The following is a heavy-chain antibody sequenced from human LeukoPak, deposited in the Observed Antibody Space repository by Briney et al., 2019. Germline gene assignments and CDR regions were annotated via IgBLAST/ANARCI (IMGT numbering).Heavy chain of an antibody. Sequence: GGSLRLSCAASGFRFSSYEMNWVRQAPGKGLEWVSYITSSGTTIHCADSVKGRFTISRDNAKNSLYLQMNSLRAEDTAVYYCARAYSSVASCDYWGQGTLVTVSS. V-gene: IGHV3-48*03. D-gene: IGHD6-19*01. CDR2: ITSSGTTI. CDR3: ARAYSSVASCDY. J-gene: IGHJ4*02. CDR1: GFRFSSYE.